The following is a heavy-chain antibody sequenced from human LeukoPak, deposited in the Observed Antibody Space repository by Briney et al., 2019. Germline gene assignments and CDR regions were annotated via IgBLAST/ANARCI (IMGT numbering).Heavy chain of an antibody. CDR1: GYIFTNYW. CDR2: IYPGDSDT. J-gene: IGHJ4*02. CDR3: ARRVERGSGYDY. D-gene: IGHD6-19*01. V-gene: IGHV5-51*01. Sequence: GESRKISCKGSGYIFTNYWIAWVRQMPGKGLEWMGTIYPGDSDTRYSPSFQGQITISDEKSISTAHLQWSSLKASDTAMYYCARRVERGSGYDYWGQGTLVTVSS.